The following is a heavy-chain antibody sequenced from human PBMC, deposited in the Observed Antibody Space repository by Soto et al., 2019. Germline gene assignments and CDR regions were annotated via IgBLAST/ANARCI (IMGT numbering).Heavy chain of an antibody. V-gene: IGHV3-13*01. Sequence: GGSLRLSCAASGFTFSSYDMHWVRQATGKGLEWVSAIGTAGDTYYPGSVKGRFTISRENAKNSLYLQMNSLRAGDTAVYYCARAGIAVGVDAFDIWGQGTMVTVS. J-gene: IGHJ3*02. CDR3: ARAGIAVGVDAFDI. D-gene: IGHD6-19*01. CDR2: IGTAGDT. CDR1: GFTFSSYD.